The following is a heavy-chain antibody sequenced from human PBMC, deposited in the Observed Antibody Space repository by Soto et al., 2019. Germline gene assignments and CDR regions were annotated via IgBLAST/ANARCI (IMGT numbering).Heavy chain of an antibody. Sequence: QVQLQESGPGLVKPSGTLSLTCAVSGGSISSSNWWSWVRQPPGKGLEWIGEIYHSGSTNYNPSLKSRATIXXDXSTXQFSLKLSSVTAADTAVYYCARDTAMVNRVGGMDVWGQGTTVTVSS. CDR1: GGSISSSNW. CDR2: IYHSGST. V-gene: IGHV4-4*02. D-gene: IGHD5-18*01. J-gene: IGHJ6*02. CDR3: ARDTAMVNRVGGMDV.